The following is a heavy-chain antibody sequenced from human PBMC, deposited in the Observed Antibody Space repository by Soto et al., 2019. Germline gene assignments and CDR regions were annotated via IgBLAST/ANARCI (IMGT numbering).Heavy chain of an antibody. CDR1: GFNFSSYT. J-gene: IGHJ3*02. V-gene: IGHV3-21*01. Sequence: SCAASGFNFSSYTMNWVRQAPWKGLEWVSSISGDNRYIYYADSVKGRFTISRDDAKNSLYLQMNSLRADDTAVYYCARDRCRGGSCYLNYAFDSSGRWKRFTV. CDR3: ARDRCRGGSCYLNYAFDS. D-gene: IGHD2-15*01. CDR2: ISGDNRYI.